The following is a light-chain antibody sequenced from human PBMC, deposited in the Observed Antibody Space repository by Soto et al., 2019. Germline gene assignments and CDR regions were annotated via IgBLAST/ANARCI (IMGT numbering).Light chain of an antibody. CDR3: QQYDTYSRT. Sequence: EIQMTHSPSTLSSSVGDRVTVTCRASQSINSWLAWYQQKPGQAPKLLIYDASSLQSGVPSRFTGRGSGTEFTLTISGMQPDDFATYYCQQYDTYSRTFGQGTKVDIK. J-gene: IGKJ1*01. CDR1: QSINSW. CDR2: DAS. V-gene: IGKV1-5*01.